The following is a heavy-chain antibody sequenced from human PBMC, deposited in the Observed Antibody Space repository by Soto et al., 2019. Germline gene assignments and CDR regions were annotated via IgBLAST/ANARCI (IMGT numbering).Heavy chain of an antibody. D-gene: IGHD3-10*01. J-gene: IGHJ4*02. CDR3: ARDQRLLWFGELSRPNDY. CDR2: ISSSSSTI. V-gene: IGHV3-48*01. CDR1: GFTFSSYS. Sequence: GGSLRLSCAASGFTFSSYSMNWVRQAPGKGLEWVSYISSSSSTIYYADSVKGRFTISRDNAKNSLYLQMNSLRAEDTAVYYCARDQRLLWFGELSRPNDYWGQRTLVTVSS.